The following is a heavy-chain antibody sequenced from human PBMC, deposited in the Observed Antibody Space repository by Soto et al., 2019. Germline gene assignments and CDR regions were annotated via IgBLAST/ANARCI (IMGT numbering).Heavy chain of an antibody. CDR2: IYPGDSDT. D-gene: IGHD3-10*01. CDR3: ARHQVTMVRGWGDYYGMDV. CDR1: GYSFTSYW. V-gene: IGHV5-51*01. Sequence: GESLKISCKGSGYSFTSYWIGWVRQMPGKGLEWMGIIYPGDSDTRYSPSFQGQVTISADKSISTAYLQWSSLKASDTAMYYCARHQVTMVRGWGDYYGMDVWGQGTTVTVSS. J-gene: IGHJ6*02.